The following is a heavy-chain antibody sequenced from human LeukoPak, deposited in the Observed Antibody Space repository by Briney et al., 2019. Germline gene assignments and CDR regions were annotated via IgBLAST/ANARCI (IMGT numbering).Heavy chain of an antibody. CDR3: ARGNGFIIDY. CDR1: GFTLSSNW. CDR2: IKQDGSEK. V-gene: IGHV3-7*01. D-gene: IGHD2-8*01. Sequence: PGGSLRLSCAASGFTLSSNWMNWVRQAPGKGLEWVAIIKQDGSEKYYVDSVKGRFTISRDNAKNSLCLQMNSLRAEDTAVYYCARGNGFIIDYWGQGTLVTVSS. J-gene: IGHJ4*02.